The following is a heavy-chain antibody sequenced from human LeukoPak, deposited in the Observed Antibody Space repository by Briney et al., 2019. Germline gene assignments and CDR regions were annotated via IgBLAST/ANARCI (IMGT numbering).Heavy chain of an antibody. V-gene: IGHV1-18*01. CDR3: ARDSRGARPADY. CDR2: TSAYNGNT. J-gene: IGHJ4*02. CDR1: GYTFTSYG. D-gene: IGHD1-26*01. Sequence: ASVKVSCKASGYTFTSYGITWVRQAPGQGLEWMGWTSAYNGNTNYAQNLQGRVTMTTDTSTSTAYLEVRSLRSDDTAVYFCARDSRGARPADYWGQGTLVTVSS.